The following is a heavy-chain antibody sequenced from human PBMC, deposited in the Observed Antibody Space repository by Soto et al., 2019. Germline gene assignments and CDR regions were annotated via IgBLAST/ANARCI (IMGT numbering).Heavy chain of an antibody. J-gene: IGHJ3*02. V-gene: IGHV3-73*01. CDR3: TRPYDILTGDAFDI. CDR2: IRSKANSYAT. Sequence: GGALRLSCAASGFTFSGSAMHWVRQASGKGLEWVGRIRSKANSYATAYAASVKGRFTISRDDSKNTAYLQMNSLKTEDTAVYYCTRPYDILTGDAFDIWGQGTMVTVSS. CDR1: GFTFSGSA. D-gene: IGHD3-9*01.